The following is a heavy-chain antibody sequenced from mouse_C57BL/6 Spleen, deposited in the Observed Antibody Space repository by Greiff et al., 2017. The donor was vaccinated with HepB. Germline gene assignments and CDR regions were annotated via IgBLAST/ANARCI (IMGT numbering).Heavy chain of an antibody. V-gene: IGHV5-9-1*02. CDR1: GFTFSSYA. CDR3: TGVYDYDYFDY. D-gene: IGHD2-4*01. Sequence: EVMLVESGEGLVKPGGSLKLSCAASGFTFSSYAMSWVRQTPEKRLEWVAYISSGGDYIYYADTVKGRFTISRDKARNTLYLQMSSLKSEDTAMYYCTGVYDYDYFDYWGQGTTLTVSS. CDR2: ISSGGDYI. J-gene: IGHJ2*01.